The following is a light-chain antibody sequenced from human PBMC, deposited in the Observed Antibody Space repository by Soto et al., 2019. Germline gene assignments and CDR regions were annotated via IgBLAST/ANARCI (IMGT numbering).Light chain of an antibody. J-gene: IGLJ1*01. Sequence: QSVLTQPPSASGTPGQRVTISCSGRRSSIGSNTVNWYQHLQGSAPKLLIYSNNHRPSGVTDRFSASKAGASASLAISGLQSEDEGDYYCAAWDASLGGFYVFGSGTKLTVL. CDR3: AAWDASLGGFYV. CDR2: SNN. CDR1: RSSIGSNT. V-gene: IGLV1-44*01.